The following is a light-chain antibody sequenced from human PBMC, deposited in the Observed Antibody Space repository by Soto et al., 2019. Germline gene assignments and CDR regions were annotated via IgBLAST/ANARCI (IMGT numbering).Light chain of an antibody. V-gene: IGLV2-23*01. Sequence: QSALTQPAAVSGCPGQSITISCTGTVGLVSWYQQHPGKVPKLIIYDDTKRPSGVSSRFSGSKSGNTASLTISGLQTEDEADYYCCLYVGGRTYVFGTGTKVTVL. CDR2: DDT. CDR1: VGL. CDR3: CLYVGGRTYV. J-gene: IGLJ1*01.